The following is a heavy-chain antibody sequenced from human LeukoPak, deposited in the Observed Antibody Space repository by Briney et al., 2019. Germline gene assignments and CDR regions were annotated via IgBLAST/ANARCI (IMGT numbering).Heavy chain of an antibody. CDR1: GFPSGSFQ. Sequence: GGSLRLSCAASGFPSGSFQMTWSGKPPGRGLDGVAYLGGGDSQIFYADSVKGRFTISRDNAKNSLYLQMSSLRAEDTAIYYCARWGHSDYSSFPTKFDYWGQGTLVTVSS. D-gene: IGHD4-11*01. V-gene: IGHV3-48*03. CDR2: LGGGDSQI. CDR3: ARWGHSDYSSFPTKFDY. J-gene: IGHJ4*02.